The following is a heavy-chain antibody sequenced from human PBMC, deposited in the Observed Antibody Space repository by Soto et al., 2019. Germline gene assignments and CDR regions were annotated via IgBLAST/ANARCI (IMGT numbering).Heavy chain of an antibody. CDR2: IGGSGGST. Sequence: EVQLLESGGGLVQPGGSLRLSCAASGFTFTTYAMSWVRQAPGKGLEWVSGIGGSGGSTFYADSVKGRFTISRDNSKNSLYLQMNSLRAEDTAVYYCARDRAPRGVTTMRRYYYYGMDVWGQGTTVTVSS. V-gene: IGHV3-23*01. J-gene: IGHJ6*02. D-gene: IGHD4-17*01. CDR3: ARDRAPRGVTTMRRYYYYGMDV. CDR1: GFTFTTYA.